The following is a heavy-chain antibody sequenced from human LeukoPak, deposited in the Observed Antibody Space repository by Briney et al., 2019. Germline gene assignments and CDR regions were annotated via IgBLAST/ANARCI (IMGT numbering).Heavy chain of an antibody. J-gene: IGHJ4*02. V-gene: IGHV1-18*01. D-gene: IGHD3-22*01. CDR1: GYTFTSYG. Sequence: GASVKVSCKASGYTFTSYGISRVRQAPGQGLEWMGWISAYNGNTNYAQKLQGRVTMTTDTSTSTAYMELRSLRSDDTAVYSCARAYYYDSSGYYPIDYWGQGTLVTVSS. CDR2: ISAYNGNT. CDR3: ARAYYYDSSGYYPIDY.